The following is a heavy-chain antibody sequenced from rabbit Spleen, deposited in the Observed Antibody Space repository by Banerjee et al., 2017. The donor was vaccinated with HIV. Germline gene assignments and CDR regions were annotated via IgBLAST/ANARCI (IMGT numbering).Heavy chain of an antibody. D-gene: IGHD8-1*01. V-gene: IGHV1S40*01. CDR1: GFSFSSGYD. CDR2: IYAGSSDST. Sequence: QSLEESGGDLVQPGTSLTLTCKASGFSFSSGYDICWVRQAPGKGLEWIACIYAGSSDSTYYASWAKGRVTISKTSSTTVTRQMTSLAAADTATYFCARTGSSWSLNLWGPGTLVTVS. CDR3: ARTGSSWSLNL. J-gene: IGHJ4*01.